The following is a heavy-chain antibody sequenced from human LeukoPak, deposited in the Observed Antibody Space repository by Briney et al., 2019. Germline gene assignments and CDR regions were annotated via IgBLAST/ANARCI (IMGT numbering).Heavy chain of an antibody. D-gene: IGHD3-10*01. V-gene: IGHV3-23*01. CDR2: ISGSGGST. J-gene: IGHJ4*02. CDR1: GFTFSSYA. Sequence: GGSLRLSCAASGFTFSSYAMSWVRQAPGKGLEWVSAISGSGGSTYYADSVKGRFTISRDNSKNTLYLQMNSLRAEDTAVYYCAKDRPRGGFGDPAFFGYWGQGTLVTVSS. CDR3: AKDRPRGGFGDPAFFGY.